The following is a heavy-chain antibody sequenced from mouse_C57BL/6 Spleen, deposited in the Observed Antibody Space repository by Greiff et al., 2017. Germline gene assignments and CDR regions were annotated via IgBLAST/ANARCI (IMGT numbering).Heavy chain of an antibody. V-gene: IGHV1-55*01. CDR3: ASEDGTWFAD. J-gene: IGHJ3*01. D-gene: IGHD2-1*01. Sequence: QVQLKQPGAELVKPGASVKMSCKASGYTFTSYWITWVKQRPGQGLEWIGDIYPGSGSTNYNEKFKSKATLTVDTSSSTAYMQLSSLTSEDSAVYYGASEDGTWFADWGKGTLVTVSA. CDR1: GYTFTSYW. CDR2: IYPGSGST.